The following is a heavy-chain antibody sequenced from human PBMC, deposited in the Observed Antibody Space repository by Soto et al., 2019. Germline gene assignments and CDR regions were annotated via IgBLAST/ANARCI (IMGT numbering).Heavy chain of an antibody. J-gene: IGHJ2*01. D-gene: IGHD1-20*01. Sequence: WGTLSLTCTVSGASISVHSYYWTWIRQPPGKGLEWIGSSYYSGTTYFNPSLKSRATISVDTSKNQFSLRLTSVTAADTAIYYCMRRYNWNDNLFDLWGPGALVT. CDR1: GASISVHSYY. CDR2: SYYSGTT. CDR3: MRRYNWNDNLFDL. V-gene: IGHV4-39*01.